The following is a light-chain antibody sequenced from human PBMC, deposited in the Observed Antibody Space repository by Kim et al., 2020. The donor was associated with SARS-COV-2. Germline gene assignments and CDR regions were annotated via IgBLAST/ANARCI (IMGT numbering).Light chain of an antibody. CDR2: DAS. V-gene: IGKV1-27*01. CDR1: QVISNY. CDR3: QQYDSVPWT. Sequence: DIQLTQSPSSLSASVVDGVTIACRADQVISNYLAWYQRKPGRPPTLLIYDASGLQSGVPSRFSGSRSGTDFTLTISSLQPEDVGTYYCQQYDSVPWTFGQGTKVEIK. J-gene: IGKJ1*01.